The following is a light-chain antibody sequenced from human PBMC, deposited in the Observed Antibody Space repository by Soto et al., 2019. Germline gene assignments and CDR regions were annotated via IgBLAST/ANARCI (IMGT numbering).Light chain of an antibody. CDR3: NSYTSTSTPYV. V-gene: IGLV2-14*01. Sequence: QSVLTQPASVSGSPGQSITISCTGTSSDVGGYNYVSWYQQLPGKAPKLMIYEVSNRPSGVSIRFSGSKSGNTASLTISGLRVEDEADYYCNSYTSTSTPYVFGTGTKVTVL. J-gene: IGLJ1*01. CDR1: SSDVGGYNY. CDR2: EVS.